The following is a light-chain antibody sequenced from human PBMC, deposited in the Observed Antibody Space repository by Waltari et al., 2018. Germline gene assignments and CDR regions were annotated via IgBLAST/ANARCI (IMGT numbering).Light chain of an antibody. CDR3: QQYGRSTWT. CDR1: QSVSRSY. CDR2: GAS. J-gene: IGKJ1*01. V-gene: IGKV3-20*01. Sequence: ETVLTQSPGTLSLSPGERATLPCRASQSVSRSYLAWYQQKPGQAPSHLIYGASSRATGIPDRFSGSGSGTDFTLTISRLEPEDFAVYYCQQYGRSTWTFGQGTKVEIK.